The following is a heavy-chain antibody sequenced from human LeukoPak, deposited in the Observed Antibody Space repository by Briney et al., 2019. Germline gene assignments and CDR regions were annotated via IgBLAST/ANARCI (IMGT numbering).Heavy chain of an antibody. CDR1: GFTSSTYS. V-gene: IGHV3-48*02. J-gene: IGHJ4*02. CDR2: ISYSSSAI. CDR3: ARDSYGSSGYYYVSDY. D-gene: IGHD3-22*01. Sequence: AGGSLRLSCAASGFTSSTYSMNWVRQAPGKGLEWVSYISYSSSAIYYADSVKGRFTISRDNAKNSLYLRVNSLRDEDTAVYYCARDSYGSSGYYYVSDYRGQGTLVTVSS.